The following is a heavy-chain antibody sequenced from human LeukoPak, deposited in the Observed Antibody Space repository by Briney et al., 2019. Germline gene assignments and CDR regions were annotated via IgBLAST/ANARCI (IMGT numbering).Heavy chain of an antibody. CDR3: ASSDSSSWYPEYFQH. CDR1: GGSISSRSYY. J-gene: IGHJ1*01. Sequence: PSETLSLTCTVSGGSISSRSYYWGWIRQPPGKGLEWIGYIYYSGSTNYNPSLKSRVTISVDTSKNQFSLKLSSVTAADTAVYYCASSDSSSWYPEYFQHWGQGTLVTVSS. D-gene: IGHD6-13*01. CDR2: IYYSGST. V-gene: IGHV4-61*05.